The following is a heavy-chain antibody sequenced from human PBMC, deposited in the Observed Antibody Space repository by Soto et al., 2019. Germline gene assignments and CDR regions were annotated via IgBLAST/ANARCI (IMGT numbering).Heavy chain of an antibody. CDR1: GFTFSSYW. CDR3: ARAGSYRFDD. D-gene: IGHD3-10*01. J-gene: IGHJ4*02. CDR2: INSDGSST. Sequence: SLRLSCAASGFTFSSYWMHWVRQAPGKGLVWVSRINSDGSSTSYADSVKGRFTISRDNAKNTLYLQMDGLGVDDTAVYYCARAGSYRFDDWGLGTLVTVSS. V-gene: IGHV3-74*01.